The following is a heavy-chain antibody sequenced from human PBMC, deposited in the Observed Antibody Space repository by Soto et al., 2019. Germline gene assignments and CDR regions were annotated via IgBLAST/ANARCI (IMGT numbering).Heavy chain of an antibody. J-gene: IGHJ6*02. D-gene: IGHD2-2*01. CDR1: GYTFTSYA. CDR3: AKVYCSSTSCRRVGYYYYGMDV. V-gene: IGHV1-3*01. Sequence: QVQLVQSGAEVKKPGASVKVSCKASGYTFTSYAMHWVRQAPGQRLEWMGWINAGNANTKYSQKFQGRVTITRDTSASTANMVLSSLRSRDTAVYYCAKVYCSSTSCRRVGYYYYGMDVWGQATTVTVSS. CDR2: INAGNANT.